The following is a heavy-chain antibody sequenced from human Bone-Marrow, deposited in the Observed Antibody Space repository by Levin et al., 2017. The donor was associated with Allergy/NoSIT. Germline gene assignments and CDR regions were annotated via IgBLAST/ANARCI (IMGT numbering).Heavy chain of an antibody. CDR3: ARAYYDILTGYPNYYYYMDV. J-gene: IGHJ6*03. CDR1: GGSISSYY. V-gene: IGHV4-59*01. Sequence: PSETLSLTCTVSGGSISSYYWSWIRQPPGKGLEWIGYIYYSGSTNYNPSLKSRVTISVDTSKNQFSLKLSSVTAADTAVYYCARAYYDILTGYPNYYYYMDVWGKGTTVTVSS. CDR2: IYYSGST. D-gene: IGHD3-9*01.